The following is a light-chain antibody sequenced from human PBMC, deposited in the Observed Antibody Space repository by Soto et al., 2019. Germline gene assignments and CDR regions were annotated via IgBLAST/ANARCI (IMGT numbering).Light chain of an antibody. CDR3: QQFNTGGT. CDR1: QSISSW. J-gene: IGKJ1*01. CDR2: KAS. V-gene: IGKV1-5*03. Sequence: DIQMTQSPSTLSASVGDGVTITCRASQSISSWLAWYQQKPGKAPKLLIYKASSLQSGVPSRFSGSESGTEFTLTISSLQPDDFATYYCQQFNTGGTFGQGTKVDIK.